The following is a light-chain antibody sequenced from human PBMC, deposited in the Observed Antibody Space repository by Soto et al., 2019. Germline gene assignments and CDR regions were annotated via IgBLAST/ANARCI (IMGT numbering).Light chain of an antibody. Sequence: QSVLAQPPSASGSPGQSVTISCTGTSNDVGGYNYVSWYQQHPGKAPKVLIYAVSKRPSGVPDRSFGSKSGNTASLTVSGLQADDEADYYCSSYAGSNNLVFGTGTKLTVL. CDR1: SNDVGGYNY. CDR2: AVS. CDR3: SSYAGSNNLV. V-gene: IGLV2-8*01. J-gene: IGLJ1*01.